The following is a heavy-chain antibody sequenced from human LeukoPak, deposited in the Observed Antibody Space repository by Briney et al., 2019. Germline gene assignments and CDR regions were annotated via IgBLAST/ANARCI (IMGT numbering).Heavy chain of an antibody. J-gene: IGHJ6*02. CDR3: ARDQRQWLGNYYYYYGMDV. CDR1: GYTFTSYG. D-gene: IGHD6-19*01. CDR2: IIPIFGTA. V-gene: IGHV1-69*13. Sequence: SVKVSCKASGYTFTSYGISWVRQAPGQGLEWMGGIIPIFGTANYAQKFQGRVTITADESTSTAYMELSSLRSEDTAVYYCARDQRQWLGNYYYYYGMDVWGQGTTVTVSS.